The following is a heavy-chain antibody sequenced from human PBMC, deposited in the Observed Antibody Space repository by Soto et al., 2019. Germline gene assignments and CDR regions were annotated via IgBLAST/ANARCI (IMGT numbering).Heavy chain of an antibody. Sequence: QVHLQQWGAGLLKPSETLSLTCAVYGGSFSGYYLCWIRQSPGKGLEWIGEVNHSGSTNYNPSLKSRVYISSDTSKKQFTLRLTYVTAADTAVYFSASHLKSTVTVYWYFDLWCRGTLVTVSS. V-gene: IGHV4-34*01. CDR1: GGSFSGYY. J-gene: IGHJ2*01. CDR3: ASHLKSTVTVYWYFDL. D-gene: IGHD4-17*01. CDR2: VNHSGST.